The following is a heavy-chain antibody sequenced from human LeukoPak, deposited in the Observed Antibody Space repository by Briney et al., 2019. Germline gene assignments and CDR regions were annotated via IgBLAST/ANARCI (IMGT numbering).Heavy chain of an antibody. Sequence: SVKVPCKASGGTFSSYAISWVRRAPGQGREWMGGIIPIFGTANYAQKFQGRVTITADESTSTAYMELSSLRSEDTAVYYCASIGGLAARSYYYYMDVWGKGTTVTVSS. V-gene: IGHV1-69*13. D-gene: IGHD6-6*01. CDR1: GGTFSSYA. J-gene: IGHJ6*03. CDR3: ASIGGLAARSYYYYMDV. CDR2: IIPIFGTA.